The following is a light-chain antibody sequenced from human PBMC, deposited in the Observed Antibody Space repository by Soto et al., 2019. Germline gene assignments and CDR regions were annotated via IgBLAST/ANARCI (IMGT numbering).Light chain of an antibody. Sequence: EIVLTHSPDTLSVSPFERATLFFIASQSVSNNLAWYQQKPGQAPRLLIYLASTRAPGIPARFSGSGSGTEFTLTISSLQSEDFAVYYCQQYNNWPPTTFGQGTRLEIK. CDR2: LAS. J-gene: IGKJ5*01. V-gene: IGKV3D-15*01. CDR3: QQYNNWPPTT. CDR1: QSVSNN.